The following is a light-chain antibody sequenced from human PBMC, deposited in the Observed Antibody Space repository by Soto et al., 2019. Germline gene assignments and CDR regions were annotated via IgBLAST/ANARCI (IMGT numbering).Light chain of an antibody. J-gene: IGLJ2*01. V-gene: IGLV2-14*01. CDR1: SSDVGGYNY. Sequence: QSALTQPASVSGSPGQSITISCTGTSSDVGGYNYVSWYQQHPGKDPKLMIYEVSNRPSGVSNRFSGSKSGNTASLTISGLQAEDEADYYCSSYTSSSTLVVFCGGTKFTVL. CDR2: EVS. CDR3: SSYTSSSTLVV.